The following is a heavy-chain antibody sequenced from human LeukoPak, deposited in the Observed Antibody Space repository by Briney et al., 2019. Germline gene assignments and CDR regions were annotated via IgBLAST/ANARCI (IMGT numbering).Heavy chain of an antibody. Sequence: PSETLSLTCTVSGGSISDYSWSWIRQPPGKGLEWIGRIYASGNTNYNPSLKGRVTMTVDTSRNQFSLNLSSVTAADTAVYYCARGRGSSWYYFDSWGQGTLVTVSS. D-gene: IGHD6-13*01. J-gene: IGHJ4*02. CDR3: ARGRGSSWYYFDS. V-gene: IGHV4-4*07. CDR2: IYASGNT. CDR1: GGSISDYS.